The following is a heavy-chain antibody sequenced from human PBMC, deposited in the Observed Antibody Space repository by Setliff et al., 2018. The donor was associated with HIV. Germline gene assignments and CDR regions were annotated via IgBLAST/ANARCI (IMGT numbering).Heavy chain of an antibody. V-gene: IGHV1-18*01. CDR3: ARGLRYCSGGSCWRQGWFDP. CDR1: GYSFTTSG. D-gene: IGHD2-15*01. CDR2: INIRSGNT. Sequence: ASVKVSCKASGYSFTTSGVSWVRQAPGQGLEWMGWINIRSGNTNYAQKFQGRVTMTTDTSTSTAYMGLTSLRSDDTAVYYCARGLRYCSGGSCWRQGWFDPWGQGTLVTVSS. J-gene: IGHJ5*02.